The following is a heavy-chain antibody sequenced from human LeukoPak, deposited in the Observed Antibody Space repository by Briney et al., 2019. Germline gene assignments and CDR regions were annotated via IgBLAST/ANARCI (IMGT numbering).Heavy chain of an antibody. CDR3: ARETEVPGGRSWDF. J-gene: IGHJ4*02. CDR2: IHPSGTT. D-gene: IGHD6-19*01. Sequence: WETLTLTCTVSGGSISSYYWTWIRQPAGKGLEWIGRIHPSGTTNDNPSLKRRVIMSLDISNNQFSLKVRSVTSADTAVYYCARETEVPGGRSWDFWGQGTLVTVAS. V-gene: IGHV4-4*07. CDR1: GGSISSYY.